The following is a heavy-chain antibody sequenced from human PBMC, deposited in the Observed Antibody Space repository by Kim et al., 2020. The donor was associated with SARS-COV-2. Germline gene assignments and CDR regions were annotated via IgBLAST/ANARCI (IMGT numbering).Heavy chain of an antibody. CDR3: ARDPNTALPLDY. V-gene: IGHV3-21*01. D-gene: IGHD5-18*01. Sequence: YADSVKGRFTISRDNAKNSLYLQMNSLRAEDTAVYYCARDPNTALPLDYWGQGTLVTVSS. J-gene: IGHJ4*02.